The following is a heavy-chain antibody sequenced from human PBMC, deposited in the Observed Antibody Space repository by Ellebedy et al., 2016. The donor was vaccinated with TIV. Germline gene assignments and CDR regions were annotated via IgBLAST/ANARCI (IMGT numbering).Heavy chain of an antibody. V-gene: IGHV3-7*01. CDR3: ARVYGHDFVGGSYRGFRFDP. CDR1: RFTLSNHW. J-gene: IGHJ5*02. D-gene: IGHD3-16*02. Sequence: GGSLRLXXAATRFTLSNHWMTWVRQAPGKGLDWVANIKQDGSEKYYVDSVKGRFTISRDNAKNSLYLQMNSLRDEDTALYYCARVYGHDFVGGSYRGFRFDPWGQGTLVTVSS. CDR2: IKQDGSEK.